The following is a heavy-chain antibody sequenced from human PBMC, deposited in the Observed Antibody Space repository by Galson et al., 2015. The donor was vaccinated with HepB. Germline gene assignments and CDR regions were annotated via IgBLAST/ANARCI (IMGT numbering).Heavy chain of an antibody. CDR2: ISSSSTSI. Sequence: LRLSCAASGFTFSTYTMNWVRQAPGKGLEWVSSISSSSTSIYYTDSIKGRFTISRDNAKSSLYLQMNSLRAEDTAVYYCARDQNPIFGSSSYYYDSSGYYYGMDVWGQGTTVTVSS. CDR3: ARDQNPIFGSSSYYYDSSGYYYGMDV. V-gene: IGHV3-21*01. CDR1: GFTFSTYT. D-gene: IGHD3-22*01. J-gene: IGHJ6*02.